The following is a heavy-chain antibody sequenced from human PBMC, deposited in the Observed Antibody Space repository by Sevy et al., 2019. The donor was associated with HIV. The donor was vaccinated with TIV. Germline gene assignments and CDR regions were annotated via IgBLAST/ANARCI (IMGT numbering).Heavy chain of an antibody. CDR1: GFTFSDSY. CDR2: ISSGGTII. CDR3: ARARYNYDSFYFDY. V-gene: IGHV3-11*01. Sequence: GGSLRLSCAASGFTFSDSYMSWFRQAPGKGLEWVSYISSGGTIIYYADSVKGRFTISRDNAKNSLYLQMNSLRAEDTAVYYCARARYNYDSFYFDYWGQGTLVTVSS. J-gene: IGHJ4*02. D-gene: IGHD5-18*01.